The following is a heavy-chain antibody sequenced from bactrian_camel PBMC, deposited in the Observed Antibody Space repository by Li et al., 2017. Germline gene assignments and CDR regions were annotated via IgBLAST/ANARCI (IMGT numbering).Heavy chain of an antibody. CDR3: APDSSPQTGCY. J-gene: IGHJ4*01. D-gene: IGHD3*01. CDR2: AYTAGDST. Sequence: HVQLVESGGGSVQAGGSLRLSCAASGLTYPTYSWGWFRQSPGKGREGVASAYTAGDSTYYADSVKGRFTISQDNAKTTTWLQMNNVKLDDTAMYYCAPDSSPQTGCYWTRGTQVTDS. CDR1: GLTYPTYS. V-gene: IGHV3S1*01.